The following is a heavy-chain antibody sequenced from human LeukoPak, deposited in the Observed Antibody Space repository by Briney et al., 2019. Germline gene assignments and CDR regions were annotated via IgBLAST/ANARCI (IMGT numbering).Heavy chain of an antibody. V-gene: IGHV3-66*03. CDR1: GFRVSDYY. Sequence: PGGSLRLSCAVSGFRVSDYYMSWVRQAPGKGLEWVGLIRDSGEAFYADFARGRFAISRDESENTLYLQMNSLRVEDTAAYFCARDRAANQDWVEFDPWVQGTPVIVSS. CDR2: IRDSGEA. CDR3: ARDRAANQDWVEFDP. D-gene: IGHD3/OR15-3a*01. J-gene: IGHJ5*02.